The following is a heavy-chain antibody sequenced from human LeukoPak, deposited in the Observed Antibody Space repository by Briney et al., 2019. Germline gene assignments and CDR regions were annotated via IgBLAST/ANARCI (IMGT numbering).Heavy chain of an antibody. CDR3: ARDHNTYYYGSGSYSNPGY. CDR1: GYTFTSYG. J-gene: IGHJ4*02. V-gene: IGHV1-18*01. Sequence: ASVKVSCKASGYTFTSYGISWVRQAPGQGLEWMGWISAYNGNTNYAQKLQGRVTMTTDTSTSTAYMELRSLRSDDTAVYYCARDHNTYYYGSGSYSNPGYWGQGTLVTVSS. CDR2: ISAYNGNT. D-gene: IGHD3-10*01.